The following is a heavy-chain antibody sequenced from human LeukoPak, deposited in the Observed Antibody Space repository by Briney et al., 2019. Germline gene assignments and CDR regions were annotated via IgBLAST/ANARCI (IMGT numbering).Heavy chain of an antibody. V-gene: IGHV3-23*01. Sequence: PGGSLRLSCAASGFTFSSYAMSWVRQAPGKGLEWVSAISGSGGSTYYADSVKGRFTISRDNSKNTLYLQMDSLRAADTALDYCVKEPSKWELSFWFDPWGQGTLVTVSS. D-gene: IGHD1-26*01. CDR2: ISGSGGST. CDR3: VKEPSKWELSFWFDP. J-gene: IGHJ5*02. CDR1: GFTFSSYA.